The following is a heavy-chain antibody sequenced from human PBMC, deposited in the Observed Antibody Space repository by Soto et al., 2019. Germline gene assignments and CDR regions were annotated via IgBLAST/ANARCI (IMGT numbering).Heavy chain of an antibody. CDR1: GFTFRSYG. CDR2: IWFDGSKK. D-gene: IGHD2-2*01. J-gene: IGHJ6*02. Sequence: QMQLVESGGGVVQPGRSLRLSCAASGFTFRSYGIHWVRQAPGKGLEWVALIWFDGSKKYYVDSVKGRFAVSRDNSKNTLYLQMYSLSVEDTAVYYCARDRLVLYGYGMVVWGQGTTVTVSS. CDR3: ARDRLVLYGYGMVV. V-gene: IGHV3-33*01.